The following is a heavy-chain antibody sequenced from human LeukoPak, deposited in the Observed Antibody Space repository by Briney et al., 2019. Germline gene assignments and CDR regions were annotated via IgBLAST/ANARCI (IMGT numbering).Heavy chain of an antibody. J-gene: IGHJ4*02. CDR1: GFTFESFL. CDR3: ARQLGYCDSGSCYFEY. Sequence: GGSLRLSCAASGFTFESFLMTWVRQAPGKGLEWVSSINGGGTSTSYADSVKGRFTTSRDNSKTTMFLQMNSLRGEDTGVYFCARQLGYCDSGSCYFEYWGQGTLVTVSS. CDR2: INGGGTST. V-gene: IGHV3-23*01. D-gene: IGHD1-1*01.